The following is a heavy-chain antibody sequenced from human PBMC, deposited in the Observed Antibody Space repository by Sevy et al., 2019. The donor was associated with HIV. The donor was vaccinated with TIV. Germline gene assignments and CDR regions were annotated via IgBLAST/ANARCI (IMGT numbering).Heavy chain of an antibody. Sequence: GESLKISCTGSEYDFSTYWIAWVRQMPGKGLELMGIIFPGDSDTRYSPSFQGQVTISADDSIRTSYLQWRSLKASDTAIYYCARGGLLQRGGDYFYYGLDVWGQGTTVTVSS. CDR2: IFPGDSDT. CDR1: EYDFSTYW. CDR3: ARGGLLQRGGDYFYYGLDV. D-gene: IGHD3-16*01. V-gene: IGHV5-51*01. J-gene: IGHJ6*02.